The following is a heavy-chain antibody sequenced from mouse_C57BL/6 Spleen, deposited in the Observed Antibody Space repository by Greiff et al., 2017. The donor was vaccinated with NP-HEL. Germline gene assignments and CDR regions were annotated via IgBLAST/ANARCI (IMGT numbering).Heavy chain of an antibody. Sequence: VQLKESGPELVKPGASVKIPCKASGYTFTDYNMDWVKQSHGKSLEWIGDINPNNGGTIYNQKFKGKATLTVDKSSSTAYMELRSLTSEDTAVYYCARSLIYYGNYNYWGQGTTLTVSS. CDR3: ARSLIYYGNYNY. V-gene: IGHV1-18*01. CDR1: GYTFTDYN. D-gene: IGHD2-1*01. CDR2: INPNNGGT. J-gene: IGHJ2*01.